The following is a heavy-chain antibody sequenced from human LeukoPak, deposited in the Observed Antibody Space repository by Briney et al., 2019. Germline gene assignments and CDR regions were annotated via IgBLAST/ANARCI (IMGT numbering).Heavy chain of an antibody. CDR2: ISYDGSNK. D-gene: IGHD6-13*01. Sequence: GGSLRLSCAASGFTFSSYAMSWVRQAPGKGLEWVAVISYDGSNKYYADSVKGRFTISRDNSKNTLFLQMNSLRAEDTALYYCARGIATAGEGGDSWGQGTLVTVSS. J-gene: IGHJ5*01. V-gene: IGHV3-30-3*01. CDR3: ARGIATAGEGGDS. CDR1: GFTFSSYA.